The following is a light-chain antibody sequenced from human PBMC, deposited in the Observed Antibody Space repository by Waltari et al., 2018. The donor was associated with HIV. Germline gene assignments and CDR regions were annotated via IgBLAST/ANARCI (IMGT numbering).Light chain of an antibody. Sequence: QSVLTQPPSVSGAPGQRVTISCTGSSSNIGAGYDVHWYQQLPGTAPKLLIYGNSTRPSGVPDRFSVSKSGTSASLAITGLQAEDEADYYCQSYDSRLSGFVIFGGGSKLTVL. J-gene: IGLJ2*01. CDR2: GNS. CDR1: SSNIGAGYD. CDR3: QSYDSRLSGFVI. V-gene: IGLV1-40*01.